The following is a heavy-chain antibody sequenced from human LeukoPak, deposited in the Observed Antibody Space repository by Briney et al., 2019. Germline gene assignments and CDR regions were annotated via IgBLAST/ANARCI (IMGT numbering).Heavy chain of an antibody. Sequence: GGSLRLSCAASGFTFSSYAMNWVRQAPGRGLEWVSGFSGSGGITYYADSVKGRFTISRDNSKNTLYLQMNSLRAEDTAVYYCANGNRCTSPNCLGYYYFYMDVWGKGTTVTVSS. V-gene: IGHV3-23*01. CDR1: GFTFSSYA. J-gene: IGHJ6*03. CDR3: ANGNRCTSPNCLGYYYFYMDV. CDR2: FSGSGGIT. D-gene: IGHD2-8*01.